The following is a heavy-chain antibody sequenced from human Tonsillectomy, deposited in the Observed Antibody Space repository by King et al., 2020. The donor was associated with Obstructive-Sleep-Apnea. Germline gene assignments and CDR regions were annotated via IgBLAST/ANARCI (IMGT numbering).Heavy chain of an antibody. J-gene: IGHJ4*02. CDR1: GYTFTSYD. V-gene: IGHV1-46*01. CDR3: ARGRWVPAALISASYYFDY. D-gene: IGHD2-2*01. CDR2: INPSGGST. Sequence: LQLVQSGAEVKKPWASVNVSCKASGYTFTSYDMHWVRQTPGQVLEWMGIINPSGGSTSYAQKFQGRVTMTRDTSTSTVYMELSSLRSEDTVVYYCARGRWVPAALISASYYFDYWGQGTLVTVSS.